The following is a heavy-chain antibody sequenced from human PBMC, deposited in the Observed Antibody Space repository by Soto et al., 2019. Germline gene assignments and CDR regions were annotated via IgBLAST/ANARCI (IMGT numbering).Heavy chain of an antibody. CDR1: GFIFSDHY. CDR3: AREQLARSPYYYYGMDV. CDR2: TRNKANSYTT. V-gene: IGHV3-72*01. J-gene: IGHJ6*02. Sequence: GGSLRLSCAASGFIFSDHYMDWVRQAPGKGLEWVGRTRNKANSYTTEYAASVGGRFVISRDDSKNSLYLQMNSLKTEDTAVYFCAREQLARSPYYYYGMDVWGQGTTVTVSS. D-gene: IGHD6-6*01.